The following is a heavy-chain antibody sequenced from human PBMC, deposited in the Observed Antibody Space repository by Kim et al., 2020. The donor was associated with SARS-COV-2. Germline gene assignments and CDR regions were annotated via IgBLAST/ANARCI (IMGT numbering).Heavy chain of an antibody. J-gene: IGHJ5*02. D-gene: IGHD1-26*01. CDR1: GGSINDAGFY. CDR3: ARWATTHRGWFDP. CDR2: IHYSAGA. Sequence: SETLSLTCTVSGGSINDAGFYWSWVRQHPGMGLEWIAYIHYSAGAYYNPSLRSRVSISLDTPKNQFSLNLFSVTAADTAVNYCARWATTHRGWFDPWGQG. V-gene: IGHV4-31*03.